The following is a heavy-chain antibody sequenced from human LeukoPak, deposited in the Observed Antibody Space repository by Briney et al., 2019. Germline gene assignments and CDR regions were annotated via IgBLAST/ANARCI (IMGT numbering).Heavy chain of an antibody. Sequence: GGSLRLSCAASGFTFSDYYMSRIRQAPGKGLEWVSYISSSGSTIYYADSVKGRFTISRDNAKNSLYLQMNSLRAEDTAVYYCARDPTPYFYSSSWYDYWGQGTLVTVSS. CDR3: ARDPTPYFYSSSWYDY. V-gene: IGHV3-11*01. J-gene: IGHJ4*02. CDR1: GFTFSDYY. D-gene: IGHD6-13*01. CDR2: ISSSGSTI.